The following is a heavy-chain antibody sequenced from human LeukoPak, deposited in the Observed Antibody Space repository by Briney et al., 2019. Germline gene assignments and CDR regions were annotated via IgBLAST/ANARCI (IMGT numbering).Heavy chain of an antibody. D-gene: IGHD1-7*01. V-gene: IGHV3-49*04. Sequence: GGSLRLSCTASGFTFGDYAMSWVRQAPGKGLEWVGFIRSKAYGGTTEYAASVKGRFTISRDDSKSIAYLQMNSLKTEDTAVYYCTRDALETGTFFDYWGQGTLVTVSS. CDR1: GFTFGDYA. J-gene: IGHJ4*02. CDR2: IRSKAYGGTT. CDR3: TRDALETGTFFDY.